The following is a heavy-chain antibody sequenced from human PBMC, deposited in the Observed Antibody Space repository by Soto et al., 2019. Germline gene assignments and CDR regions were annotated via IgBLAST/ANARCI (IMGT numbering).Heavy chain of an antibody. D-gene: IGHD2-15*01. V-gene: IGHV4-31*03. CDR2: IYYSGNT. CDR3: ARGGGYCSGGRCYSTDY. CDR1: GGSISSGGYF. J-gene: IGHJ4*02. Sequence: QVQLQESGPGLVKPSQTLSLTCTVSGGSISSGGYFWSWIRQHPGKGLEWIGYIYYSGNTYYNPSIKSRVTRSVDTSKNQFSLKLSSVTAADTAVYYCARGGGYCSGGRCYSTDYWGQGTLVTVSS.